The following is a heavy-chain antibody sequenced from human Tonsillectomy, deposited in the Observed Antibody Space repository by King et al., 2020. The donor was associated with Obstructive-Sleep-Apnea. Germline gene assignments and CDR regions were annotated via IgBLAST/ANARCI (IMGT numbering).Heavy chain of an antibody. V-gene: IGHV3-30*02. CDR3: AKDQGAYGSGSYCFDY. Sequence: QVQLVESGGGVVQPGGALRLSCAASGFTFSSYGMHWVRQAPGKGLEGVAVIRYDGGNKYYADSVKGRFTTSRDNSKNTLYLKMNSLRAEDTAVYYCAKDQGAYGSGSYCFDYGGQGTLVTVSS. CDR2: IRYDGGNK. CDR1: GFTFSSYG. D-gene: IGHD3-10*01. J-gene: IGHJ4*02.